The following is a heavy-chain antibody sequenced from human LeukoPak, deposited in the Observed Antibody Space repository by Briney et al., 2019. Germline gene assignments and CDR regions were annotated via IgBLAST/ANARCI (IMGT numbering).Heavy chain of an antibody. J-gene: IGHJ6*03. V-gene: IGHV3-30*02. Sequence: PGGSLRLSCAASGFTFSNYGMHWVRQAPGKGLEWVAFIRYDGSNKYFADSVKGRFTISRDNAENSLYLQMNSLRAEDTAVYYCARDPYSGSYGDYYYYYMDVWGKGTTVTISS. CDR1: GFTFSNYG. CDR2: IRYDGSNK. CDR3: ARDPYSGSYGDYYYYYMDV. D-gene: IGHD1-26*01.